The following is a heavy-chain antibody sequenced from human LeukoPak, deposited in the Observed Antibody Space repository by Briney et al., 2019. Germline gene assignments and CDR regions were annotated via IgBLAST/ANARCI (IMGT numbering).Heavy chain of an antibody. J-gene: IGHJ4*02. Sequence: PGGSLRLSCAASGFTFSNYGMHWVRQAPGKGLEWVAVIRYVGSDKYYADSVKGRFTISRDNSKNTLSLQMNSLRAEDTAVYYCARAADDYFFDYWGQGTLVTVSS. CDR3: ARAADDYFFDY. CDR1: GFTFSNYG. V-gene: IGHV3-30*12. CDR2: IRYVGSDK. D-gene: IGHD2-21*02.